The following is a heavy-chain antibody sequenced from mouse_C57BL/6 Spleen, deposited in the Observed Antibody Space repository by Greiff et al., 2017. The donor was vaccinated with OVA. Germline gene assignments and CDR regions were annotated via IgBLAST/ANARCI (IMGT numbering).Heavy chain of an antibody. CDR2: ISSGSSTI. D-gene: IGHD2-4*01. J-gene: IGHJ2*01. CDR1: GFTFSDYG. V-gene: IGHV5-17*01. CDR3: AREDYDGRGNYCFDY. Sequence: EVKLMEPGGGLVKPGGSLKLSCAASGFTFSDYGMHWVRQAPGKGLEWVAYISSGSSTIYYADTVKGRFTISRDNAKNTLFLQVTSLRSEDTAMYYCAREDYDGRGNYCFDYWGQGTTLTVSS.